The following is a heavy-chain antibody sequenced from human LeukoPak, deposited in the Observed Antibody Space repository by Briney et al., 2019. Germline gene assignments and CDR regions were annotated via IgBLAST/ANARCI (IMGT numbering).Heavy chain of an antibody. D-gene: IGHD3-10*01. CDR2: ISAYNGNT. Sequence: GASVKVSCKASGYTFTSYGISWVRQAPGQGLEWMGWISAYNGNTNYAQKLQGRVTMTTDTSTSTAYMELRSLRSDDTAAYYCARVGPVTMVRGVMSEADYWGQGTLVTVSS. CDR3: ARVGPVTMVRGVMSEADY. CDR1: GYTFTSYG. V-gene: IGHV1-18*01. J-gene: IGHJ4*02.